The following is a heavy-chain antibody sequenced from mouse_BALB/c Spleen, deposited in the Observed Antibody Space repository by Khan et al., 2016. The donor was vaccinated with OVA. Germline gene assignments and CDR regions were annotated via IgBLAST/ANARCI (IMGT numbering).Heavy chain of an antibody. J-gene: IGHJ3*01. D-gene: IGHD2-14*01. CDR3: ARSTYRYAFAY. CDR2: MISSGYT. CDR1: GDSISSGY. Sequence: EVQLQESGPSLVQPSQTLSLTCSVTGDSISSGYWSWIRKFPGNKLEYMGYMISSGYTYYNPSLKSRISITRHTSKNQYYLQLNSVTTEDTATYYLARSTYRYAFAYWGQGTLVTVSA. V-gene: IGHV3-8*02.